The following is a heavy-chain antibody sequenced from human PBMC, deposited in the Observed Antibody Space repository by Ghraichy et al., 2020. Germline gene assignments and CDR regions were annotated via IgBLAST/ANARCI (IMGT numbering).Heavy chain of an antibody. D-gene: IGHD2-2*01. Sequence: GESLRLSCAASGFSFNTYWMHWVRQAPGKGLVWVARINNDGVGTKYADSVKGRFTISRDNARNTLLLQMNSLRAEDSAVYFCARVARGYQLSEPRYFDYYYMDVCGKGTTVTGSS. J-gene: IGHJ6*03. V-gene: IGHV3-74*03. CDR3: ARVARGYQLSEPRYFDYYYMDV. CDR1: GFSFNTYW. CDR2: INNDGVGT.